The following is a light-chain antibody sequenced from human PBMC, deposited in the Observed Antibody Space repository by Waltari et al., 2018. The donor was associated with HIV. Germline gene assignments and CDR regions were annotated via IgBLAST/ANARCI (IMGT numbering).Light chain of an antibody. CDR3: AAWDDSLNGPL. CDR1: TSNIGSNT. J-gene: IGLJ2*01. V-gene: IGLV1-44*01. Sequence: QSVLTQPPSAYGTPGQRVTISCSGSTSNIGSNTVNWYQQLPGTAPKLRIYSEHHRPSGVPYRFSCSKSDTSASLAISGLQSEDEADYYCAAWDDSLNGPLFGGGTKLTVL. CDR2: SEH.